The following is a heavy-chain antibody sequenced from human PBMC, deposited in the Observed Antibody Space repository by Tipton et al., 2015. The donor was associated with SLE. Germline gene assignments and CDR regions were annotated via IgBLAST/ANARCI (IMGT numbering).Heavy chain of an antibody. V-gene: IGHV4-39*07. CDR3: ARRGSYSGYYYYGMDV. D-gene: IGHD1-26*01. CDR2: IYYSGST. Sequence: TLSLTCTVSGSSISSSNYYWGWIRQPPGKGLEWIGSIYYSGSTYYNPSLKSRVSISVDTSKNQFFLKLSSVTAADTAVYYCARRGSYSGYYYYGMDVWGQGTTVTVSS. J-gene: IGHJ6*02. CDR1: GSSISSSNYY.